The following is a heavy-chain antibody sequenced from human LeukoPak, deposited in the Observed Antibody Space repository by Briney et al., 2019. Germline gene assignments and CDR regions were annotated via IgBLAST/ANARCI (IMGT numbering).Heavy chain of an antibody. CDR3: VRGGGCSGSPMRYGTDV. D-gene: IGHD6-19*01. CDR2: INRDGTIT. V-gene: IGHV3-74*01. J-gene: IGHJ6*02. Sequence: GGSLRLSCSASGFTFSTYWMHWVRQPPGKGLVWVSRINRDGTITHYADSVKGRFTISRDNAKNTMYLQMNSLTAEDTAVYYCVRGGGCSGSPMRYGTDVWGQGTTVTVSS. CDR1: GFTFSTYW.